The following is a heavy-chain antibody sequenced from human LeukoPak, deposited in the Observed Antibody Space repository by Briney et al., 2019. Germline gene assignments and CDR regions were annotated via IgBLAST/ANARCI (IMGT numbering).Heavy chain of an antibody. CDR3: ARRKNDYGDFDF. CDR2: ITRSSIYI. V-gene: IGHV3-21*01. CDR1: GFTFSSYS. Sequence: GGSLRLSWAASGFTFSSYSMTWVRQAPGKGLEWVSSITRSSIYIHSADSVKGRISISRDNAKNSLYLQMYNLRVEDTAMYYCARRKNDYGDFDFWGQGTLVTVSS. J-gene: IGHJ4*02. D-gene: IGHD4-17*01.